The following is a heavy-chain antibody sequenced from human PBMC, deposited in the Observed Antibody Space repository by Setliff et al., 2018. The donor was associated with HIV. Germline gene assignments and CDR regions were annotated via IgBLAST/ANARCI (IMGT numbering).Heavy chain of an antibody. Sequence: TGGSLRLSCAASGFTFSSYGMHWVRQAPGKGLEWVAVIWYDGSNKYYADSVKGRFTISRDNSKNTLYLQMNSLRTDDTAVYFCARAGVYYDSSGYCIDYWGQGTLVTVSS. CDR1: GFTFSSYG. CDR3: ARAGVYYDSSGYCIDY. V-gene: IGHV3-33*08. J-gene: IGHJ4*02. D-gene: IGHD3-22*01. CDR2: IWYDGSNK.